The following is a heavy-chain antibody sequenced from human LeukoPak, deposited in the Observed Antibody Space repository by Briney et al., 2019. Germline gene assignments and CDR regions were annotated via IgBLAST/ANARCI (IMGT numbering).Heavy chain of an antibody. Sequence: SETLSLTCTVSGGSISSYDWSWIRQPPGKGLEWIGYMYYSGSSNYNPSVKSRVTISVDMSKNQSSLRLSSVTAADTGVYYCARGRHDGSGRGPYFDYWGQGTLVTVSS. V-gene: IGHV4-59*01. D-gene: IGHD3-10*01. J-gene: IGHJ4*02. CDR2: MYYSGSS. CDR3: ARGRHDGSGRGPYFDY. CDR1: GGSISSYD.